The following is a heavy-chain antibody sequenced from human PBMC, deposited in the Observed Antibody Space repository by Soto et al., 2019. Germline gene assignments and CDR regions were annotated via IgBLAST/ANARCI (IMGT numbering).Heavy chain of an antibody. CDR3: AKRSRSSTFDY. CDR2: ISGSDDST. J-gene: IGHJ4*02. Sequence: EVQLLESGGGLVQPGASLRLSCAASGFTFSSYAMSWVRQAPGKGLEWVSVISGSDDSTYYADSVKGRFTISRDNSKNTLYLQMNSLRAKDTAVYYCAKRSRSSTFDYWGQGTLVTVSS. CDR1: GFTFSSYA. D-gene: IGHD6-6*01. V-gene: IGHV3-23*01.